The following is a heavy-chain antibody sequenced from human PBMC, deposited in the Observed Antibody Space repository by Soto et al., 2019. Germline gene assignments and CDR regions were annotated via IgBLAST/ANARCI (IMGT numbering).Heavy chain of an antibody. CDR1: AFAFSSYA. Sequence: GGSLRLSCAASAFAFSSYAMCWVRQAPGKGLEWVSGINYSGGSTYYADSVKGRSTISRDNSKNMLYLQISSLRADDTAVYYCAKTGISGWCLDVSGQRTLVIVSS. J-gene: IGHJ4*02. D-gene: IGHD6-19*01. V-gene: IGHV3-23*01. CDR2: INYSGGST. CDR3: AKTGISGWCLDV.